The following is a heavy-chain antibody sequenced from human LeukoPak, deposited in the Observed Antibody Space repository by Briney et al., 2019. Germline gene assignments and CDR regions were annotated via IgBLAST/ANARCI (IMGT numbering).Heavy chain of an antibody. Sequence: SLRLSCAASGFTFDDYAMHWVRQAPGKGLEGVSGISRNSGSIGYADSVKGRFTISRDNAKNSLYLKMNSLRAEDTALYYCAKDSGSYGGAFDIWGQGTMVTVSS. CDR1: GFTFDDYA. J-gene: IGHJ3*02. D-gene: IGHD1-26*01. V-gene: IGHV3-9*01. CDR3: AKDSGSYGGAFDI. CDR2: ISRNSGSI.